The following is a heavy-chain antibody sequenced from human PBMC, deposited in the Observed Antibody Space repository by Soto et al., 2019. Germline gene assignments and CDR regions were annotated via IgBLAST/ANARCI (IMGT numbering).Heavy chain of an antibody. D-gene: IGHD6-25*01. Sequence: GGSLRLSCAASGFTFSRYGMHWVHQAPGKGLEWVAVISYDGGDKHYADSVKGRFTISRDNSKNTLYLQMNSLRAEDRAVYYCVKDADQGAASYYFDHWGQGTLVTVSS. CDR2: ISYDGGDK. CDR3: VKDADQGAASYYFDH. CDR1: GFTFSRYG. J-gene: IGHJ4*02. V-gene: IGHV3-30*18.